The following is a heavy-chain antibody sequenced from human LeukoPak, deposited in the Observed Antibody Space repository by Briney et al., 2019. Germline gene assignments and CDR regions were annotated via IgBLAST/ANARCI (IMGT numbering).Heavy chain of an antibody. CDR3: ARGRTSFDY. CDR1: GGYTSSYY. J-gene: IGHJ4*02. CDR2: MSHSGST. V-gene: IGHV4-59*01. D-gene: IGHD4/OR15-4a*01. Sequence: SETLSLTCTVSGGYTSSYYWSWIRQPPGKGLEWIGYMSHSGSTNYGPSLKSRVTMSLDTSKNQFSLKLTSVTAADTAVYYCARGRTSFDYWGQGTLVTVSS.